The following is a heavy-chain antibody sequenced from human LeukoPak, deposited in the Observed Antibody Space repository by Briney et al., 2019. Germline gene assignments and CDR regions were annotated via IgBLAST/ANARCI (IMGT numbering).Heavy chain of an antibody. CDR2: INQDGREI. D-gene: IGHD6-13*01. CDR3: ARECGSSRDPFDY. J-gene: IGHJ4*02. Sequence: GGSLRLSCAASGFNFINYWMTWVRQAPGKGLEWVANINQDGREIFYVDSVKGRFTISRDNVRNSLYLQMNSLRAEDTAVYYCARECGSSRDPFDYWGQGTLVTVSS. V-gene: IGHV3-7*01. CDR1: GFNFINYW.